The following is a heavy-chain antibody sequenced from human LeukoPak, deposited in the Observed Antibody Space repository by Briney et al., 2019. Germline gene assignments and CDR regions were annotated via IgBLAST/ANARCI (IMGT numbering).Heavy chain of an antibody. J-gene: IGHJ6*02. CDR3: ARGVSLNYYYYYGMDV. CDR2: IIPILGIA. D-gene: IGHD3-16*02. CDR1: GGTFSSYA. Sequence: SVKVSCKASGGTFSSYAISWVRQAPGQGLEWKGRIIPILGIANYAQKYQGRVTITADKSTSTAYMELSSLRSEDTAVYYCARGVSLNYYYYYGMDVWGQGTTVTVSS. V-gene: IGHV1-69*04.